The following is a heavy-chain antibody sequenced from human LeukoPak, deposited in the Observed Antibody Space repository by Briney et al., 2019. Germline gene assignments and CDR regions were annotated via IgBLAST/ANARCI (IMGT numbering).Heavy chain of an antibody. Sequence: SETLSLTCIVSGGPINNQYWSWIRQRPGQGLEWIGYIFDTGNTNYNPSLKSRVAISLDTSKNQFSLKLSSVTAADTAVYYCARDQVGYGLDYWGQGTLVTVSS. D-gene: IGHD5-18*01. CDR1: GGPINNQY. CDR2: IFDTGNT. CDR3: ARDQVGYGLDY. J-gene: IGHJ4*02. V-gene: IGHV4-59*11.